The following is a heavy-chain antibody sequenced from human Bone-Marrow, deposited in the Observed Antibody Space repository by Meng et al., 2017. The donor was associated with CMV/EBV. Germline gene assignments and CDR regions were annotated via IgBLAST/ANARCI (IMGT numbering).Heavy chain of an antibody. Sequence: SGPTLAKPTQILTLTCAFPGFSLSTSGVGLGWIRQPPGNALEWLALIYWNDDNRYRPSPKSSLTITKDTSKNQVAPTMTNMDPVDTATNYCAHVRLQHPSPYYYFGIDVWGQGTTVTVSS. CDR2: IYWNDDN. CDR3: AHVRLQHPSPYYYFGIDV. D-gene: IGHD4-11*01. CDR1: GFSLSTSGVG. J-gene: IGHJ6*02. V-gene: IGHV2-5*01.